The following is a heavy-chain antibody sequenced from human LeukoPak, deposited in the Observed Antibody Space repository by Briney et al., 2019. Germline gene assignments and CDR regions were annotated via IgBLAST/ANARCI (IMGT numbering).Heavy chain of an antibody. CDR2: ISSSGSTI. CDR1: GFTFSDYY. Sequence: GGSLRLSCAASGFTFSDYYMSWIRQAPGKGLEWVSYISSSGSTIYYADSVKGRFTISRDNAKNSLYLQMNSLRAEDTAVYYCARQQLGWATIRNVGYYQHYYMDVWGKGTTVTVSS. D-gene: IGHD6-13*01. J-gene: IGHJ6*03. CDR3: ARQQLGWATIRNVGYYQHYYMDV. V-gene: IGHV3-11*01.